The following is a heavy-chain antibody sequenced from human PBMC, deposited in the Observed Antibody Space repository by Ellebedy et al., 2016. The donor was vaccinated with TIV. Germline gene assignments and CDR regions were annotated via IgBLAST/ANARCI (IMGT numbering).Heavy chain of an antibody. J-gene: IGHJ4*02. D-gene: IGHD3-22*01. CDR2: ISYDGSNK. V-gene: IGHV3-30-3*01. CDR1: GFTFSSYA. CDR3: ASRDSSGYYYWGGNGVY. Sequence: GESLKISXAASGFTFSSYAMHWVRQAPGKGLEWVAVISYDGSNKYYADSVKGRFTISRDNSKNTLYLQMNSLRAEDTAVYYCASRDSSGYYYWGGNGVYWGQGTLVTVSS.